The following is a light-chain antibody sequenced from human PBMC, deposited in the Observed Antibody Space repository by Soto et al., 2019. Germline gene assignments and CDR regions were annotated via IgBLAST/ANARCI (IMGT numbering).Light chain of an antibody. V-gene: IGLV1-44*01. CDR3: AAWDDSLNGFYV. Sequence: QSVLTQPPPASGTPGQMVTISCSGGSSNIGTNSVNWYQQLPGRAPKLLIYNNDLRPSGVHDRFSGSKSGTSASLAISGLQSEDEADYYCAAWDDSLNGFYVFGIGSKVTVL. CDR1: SSNIGTNS. CDR2: NND. J-gene: IGLJ1*01.